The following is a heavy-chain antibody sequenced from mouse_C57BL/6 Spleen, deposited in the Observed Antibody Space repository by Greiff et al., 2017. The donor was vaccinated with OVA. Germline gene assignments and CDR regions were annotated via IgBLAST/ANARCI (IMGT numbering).Heavy chain of an antibody. D-gene: IGHD1-1*01. CDR3: ARRYYGSGGSY. V-gene: IGHV1-50*01. CDR1: GYTFTSYW. J-gene: IGHJ3*01. Sequence: VQLQQPGAELVKPGASVKLSCKASGYTFTSYWMQWVKQRPGQGLEWIGEIDPSDSYTNYNQKFKGKATLTVDTSSSTAYMQLSSLTSEDSAVYYCARRYYGSGGSYWGQGTLVTVSA. CDR2: IDPSDSYT.